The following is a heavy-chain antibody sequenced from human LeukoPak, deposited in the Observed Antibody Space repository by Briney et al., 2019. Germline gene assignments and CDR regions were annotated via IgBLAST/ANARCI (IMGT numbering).Heavy chain of an antibody. Sequence: PGGSLRLSCAASGFTFSSYAMNWVRQAPGKGLEWVSVISGGGGGSTYYADSVKGRFTISRDNSKNTLYLQMNSLRAEDTAVYYCARRGYGYGQSDYYFDYWGQGTLVTVSS. CDR3: ARRGYGYGQSDYYFDY. D-gene: IGHD5-18*01. CDR1: GFTFSSYA. V-gene: IGHV3-23*01. CDR2: ISGGGGGST. J-gene: IGHJ4*02.